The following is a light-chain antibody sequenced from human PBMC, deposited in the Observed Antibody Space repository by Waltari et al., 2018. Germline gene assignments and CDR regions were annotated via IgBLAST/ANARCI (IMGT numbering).Light chain of an antibody. CDR3: QQYNTYSRT. J-gene: IGKJ1*01. CDR2: QAS. Sequence: DIQMTQSPSTLSASIGDRVTITCRASQSISYYLAWYQQKPGKAPNLLIYQASTLESGVPSRFSGSGSGTEFTLTISSLQPDDFATYYCQQYNTYSRTFGQGTKVEIK. V-gene: IGKV1-5*03. CDR1: QSISYY.